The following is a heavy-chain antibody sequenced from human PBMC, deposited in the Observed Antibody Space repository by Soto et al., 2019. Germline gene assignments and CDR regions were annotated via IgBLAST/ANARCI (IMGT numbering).Heavy chain of an antibody. CDR2: IIPIFGTA. Sequence: QVQLVQSGAEVKKPGSSVKVSCKASAGTFSSYAISWVRQAPGQGLEWMGGIIPIFGTANYAQKFQGRVTITADESTSTAYMELSSLRSEDTAVYYCARDAAGYCSGGSCYWTFDYWGQGTLVTVSS. D-gene: IGHD2-15*01. J-gene: IGHJ4*02. V-gene: IGHV1-69*01. CDR1: AGTFSSYA. CDR3: ARDAAGYCSGGSCYWTFDY.